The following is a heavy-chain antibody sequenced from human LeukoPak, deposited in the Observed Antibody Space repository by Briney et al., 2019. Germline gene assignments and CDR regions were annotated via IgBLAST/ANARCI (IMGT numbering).Heavy chain of an antibody. J-gene: IGHJ4*02. CDR2: ISYDGSNK. D-gene: IGHD5-18*01. CDR1: GFTFSSYG. V-gene: IGHV3-30*18. CDR3: AKPPRGDTAMAY. Sequence: PGGSLRLSCAASGFTFSSYGMHWVRQAPGKGLERVAVISYDGSNKYYADSVKGRFTISRDNSKNTLYLQMTSLRAEDTAVYYCAKPPRGDTAMAYWGQGTLVTVSS.